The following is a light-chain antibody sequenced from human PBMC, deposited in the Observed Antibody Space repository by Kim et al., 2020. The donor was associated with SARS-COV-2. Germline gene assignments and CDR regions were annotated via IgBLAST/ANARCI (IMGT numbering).Light chain of an antibody. V-gene: IGKV3-15*01. CDR2: GAS. J-gene: IGKJ1*01. CDR3: QQYNNFRT. CDR1: QGVSTN. Sequence: SVYPGEIAHPSCRASQGVSTNLVWYPQKPGQAPRLLIYGASTRATGIPARFSGSGSGTEFTLTISSLQSEEFAVYYCQQYNNFRTFGQGTKVDIK.